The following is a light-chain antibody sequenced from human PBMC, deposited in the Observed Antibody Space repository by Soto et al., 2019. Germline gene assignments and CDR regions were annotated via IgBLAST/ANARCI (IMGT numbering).Light chain of an antibody. J-gene: IGKJ1*01. CDR1: QSVSSSY. V-gene: IGKV3-20*01. CDR3: QQYGSSPT. CDR2: DVS. Sequence: EIVLTQSPGTLSLSPGERATLSCRSSQSVSSSYLAWYQQKPGQAPRLLIYDVSSRATGIPDRVSGGGSATFFTLAISRLEPEDLAVYYCQQYGSSPTFGQGTKVEIK.